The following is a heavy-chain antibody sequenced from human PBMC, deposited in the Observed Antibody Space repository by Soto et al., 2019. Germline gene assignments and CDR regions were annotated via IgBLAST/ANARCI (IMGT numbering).Heavy chain of an antibody. CDR1: GYTFTSYG. D-gene: IGHD2-15*01. J-gene: IGHJ3*02. V-gene: IGHV1-18*01. CDR2: ISAYNGNT. Sequence: GASVKVSCKASGYTFTSYGISWVLQAPGQGLEWMGWISAYNGNTNYAQKLQGRVTMTTDTSTSTAYMELRSLRSDDTAVYYCARDGLLGYCSGGSCYSRVLIGAFDIWGQGTMVTVSS. CDR3: ARDGLLGYCSGGSCYSRVLIGAFDI.